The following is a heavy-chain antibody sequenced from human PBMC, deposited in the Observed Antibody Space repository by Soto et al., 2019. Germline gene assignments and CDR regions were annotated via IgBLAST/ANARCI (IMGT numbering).Heavy chain of an antibody. CDR1: GFTFTSNA. Sequence: GSLRLSCAASGFTFTSNAMSWVRQGPGKGLEWVSGVSSSGGSTYYADSVKGRFTISRDNSKNTLYLQMNSLRAEDTAVYYCAKDRGSVGNWFDPWGQGTLVTVSS. D-gene: IGHD3-10*01. CDR2: VSSSGGST. V-gene: IGHV3-23*01. CDR3: AKDRGSVGNWFDP. J-gene: IGHJ5*02.